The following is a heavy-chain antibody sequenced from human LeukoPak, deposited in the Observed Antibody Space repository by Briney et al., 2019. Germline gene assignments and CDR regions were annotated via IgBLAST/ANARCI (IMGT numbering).Heavy chain of an antibody. Sequence: NPSETLSLTCTVSGGSVSSGSYYWSWIRQPPGKGLEWIGYIYYRGSTSSIPSLKSRVTLSVDTSKNQFSLKLSSVTAADTAVYYCARQGSHWYFDIWGRGTLVTVSS. V-gene: IGHV4-61*01. CDR3: ARQGSHWYFDI. D-gene: IGHD2-15*01. CDR1: GGSVSSGSYY. J-gene: IGHJ2*01. CDR2: IYYRGST.